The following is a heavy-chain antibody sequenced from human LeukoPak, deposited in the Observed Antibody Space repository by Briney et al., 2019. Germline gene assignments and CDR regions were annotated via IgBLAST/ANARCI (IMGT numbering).Heavy chain of an antibody. CDR3: ARGQQLAGGWYYYYGMDV. CDR2: INSDGSST. V-gene: IGHV3-74*01. Sequence: SGGSLRLSCAVSGFTFSSYDMSWVRQAPGKGLVWVSRINSDGSSTSYADSVKGRFTISRDNAKNTLYLQMNSLRAEDTAVYYCARGQQLAGGWYYYYGMDVWGQGTTVTVSS. CDR1: GFTFSSYD. J-gene: IGHJ6*02. D-gene: IGHD6-13*01.